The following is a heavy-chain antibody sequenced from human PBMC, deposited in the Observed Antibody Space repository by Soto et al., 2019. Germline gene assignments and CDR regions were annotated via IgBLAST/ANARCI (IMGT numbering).Heavy chain of an antibody. J-gene: IGHJ6*02. V-gene: IGHV4-34*01. CDR3: GRHEVPKWFTKGYYGMDV. D-gene: IGHD2-8*01. Sequence: QVQLQQWGAGLSKPSETLSLTCAVYGGSFSGYYWTWIRQPPGKGLEWIGEINPSGNTNYNPSLKNRVTISVDTSKNQFPLKLTSVPAADTAVYYCGRHEVPKWFTKGYYGMDVWDQGTTVTVSS. CDR2: INPSGNT. CDR1: GGSFSGYY.